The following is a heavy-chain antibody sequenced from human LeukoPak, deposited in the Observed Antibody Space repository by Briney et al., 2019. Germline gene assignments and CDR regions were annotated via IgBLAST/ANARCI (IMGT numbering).Heavy chain of an antibody. J-gene: IGHJ4*02. CDR3: ATKLGILFDY. D-gene: IGHD7-27*01. Sequence: QPGGSLRLSCAASGFTFSNYAMSWVRQAPGKGLEWVSAISGSGGTTYYADSVKGRFTISRDNSKNTLYLQMNSLRAEDTAVYFCATKLGILFDYWGQGTLVTVSS. CDR2: ISGSGGTT. CDR1: GFTFSNYA. V-gene: IGHV3-23*01.